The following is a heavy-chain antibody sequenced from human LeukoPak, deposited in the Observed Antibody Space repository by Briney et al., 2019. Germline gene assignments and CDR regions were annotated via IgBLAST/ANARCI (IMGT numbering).Heavy chain of an antibody. CDR3: ARPPGLLWFGELLDV. CDR1: GGSISSGSYY. D-gene: IGHD3-10*01. CDR2: ISTSGST. Sequence: SETLSLTCTVSGGSISSGSYYWSWIRQPAGKGLESIGHISTSGSTNYNPSLKSRVTTSVDTSKNQFSLKLSSVTAADTAVYYCARPPGLLWFGELLDVWGKGTTVTVSS. J-gene: IGHJ6*04. V-gene: IGHV4-61*09.